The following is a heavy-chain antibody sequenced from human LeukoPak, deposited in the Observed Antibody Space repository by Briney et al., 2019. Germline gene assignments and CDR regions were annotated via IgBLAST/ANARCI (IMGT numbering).Heavy chain of an antibody. CDR1: GFTFSSYG. CDR3: AKDRYSYAFEYSDS. D-gene: IGHD5-18*01. J-gene: IGHJ4*02. CDR2: ISNDGSRK. V-gene: IGHV3-30*18. Sequence: GGSLRLSCAASGFTFSSYGMHWVRQAPGKGLDWVAVISNDGSRKYYADSVKGRFTISRDNSKNTLSLQVSSLRTEDTAVYYCAKDRYSYAFEYSDSWGQGTLVTVSS.